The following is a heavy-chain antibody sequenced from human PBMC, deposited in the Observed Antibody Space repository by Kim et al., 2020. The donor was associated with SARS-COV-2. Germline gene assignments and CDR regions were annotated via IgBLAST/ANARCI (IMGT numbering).Heavy chain of an antibody. CDR1: GFTFSSYG. D-gene: IGHD5-12*01. Sequence: GGSLRLSCAASGFTFSSYGMHWVRQAPGKGLEWVSVMSGSGGSKYYADSVKGRFTISRDNSKNTLYLQMNSLRAEDTAVYYCAKSGVRDGYNRAFDIWGQGTMVTVSS. V-gene: IGHV3-23*01. CDR3: AKSGVRDGYNRAFDI. J-gene: IGHJ3*02. CDR2: MSGSGGSK.